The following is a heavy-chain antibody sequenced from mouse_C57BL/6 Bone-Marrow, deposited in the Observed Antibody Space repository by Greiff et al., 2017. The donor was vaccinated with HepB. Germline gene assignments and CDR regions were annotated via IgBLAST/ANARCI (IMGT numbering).Heavy chain of an antibody. CDR2: IYPGGGYT. CDR3: AREEGYSGAMDY. V-gene: IGHV1-63*01. J-gene: IGHJ4*01. Sequence: QVQLQQSGAELVRPGTSVKMSCKASGYTFTNYWIGWVKQRPGHGLEWIGDIYPGGGYTNYNEKFKGKATLTADKSSSTAYMQFSSLTSEDSAIYYCAREEGYSGAMDYWGQGTSVTVSS. CDR1: GYTFTNYW. D-gene: IGHD2-3*01.